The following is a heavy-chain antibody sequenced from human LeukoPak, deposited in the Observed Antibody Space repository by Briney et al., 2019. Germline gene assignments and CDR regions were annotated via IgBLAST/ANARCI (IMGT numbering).Heavy chain of an antibody. CDR3: ARGYDYVWGSYRFPRAFDI. CDR1: GGSFSGYY. D-gene: IGHD3-16*02. V-gene: IGHV4-34*01. Sequence: SETLSLTCAVYGGSFSGYYWSWIRQPPGKGLEWIGEINHSGSTSYNPSLKSRITISVDTSKNQFSLKLNSVTAADTAVYYCARGYDYVWGSYRFPRAFDIWGQGTTVTVSS. CDR2: INHSGST. J-gene: IGHJ3*02.